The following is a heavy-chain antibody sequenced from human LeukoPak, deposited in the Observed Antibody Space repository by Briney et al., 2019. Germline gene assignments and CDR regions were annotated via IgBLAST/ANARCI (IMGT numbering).Heavy chain of an antibody. D-gene: IGHD1-26*01. V-gene: IGHV1-2*04. CDR3: ARGDRYSGSCYAY. CDR2: INPNSGGT. CDR1: GYTFTGYY. Sequence: ASVKVSCKASGYTFTGYYMHWVRQAPGQGLEWMGWINPNSGGTNYAQKFQGWVTMTRDTSISTAYMELSRLRSDDTAVYYCARGDRYSGSCYAYWGQGTLVTVSS. J-gene: IGHJ4*02.